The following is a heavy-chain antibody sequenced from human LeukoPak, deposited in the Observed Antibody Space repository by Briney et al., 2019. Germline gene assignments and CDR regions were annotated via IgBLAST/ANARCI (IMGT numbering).Heavy chain of an antibody. CDR1: DGSISSSY. CDR2: IYSSGST. V-gene: IGHV4-4*07. D-gene: IGHD3-10*01. Sequence: SETLSLTCTVSDGSISSSYWSWIRQSAGKGLEWIGRIYSSGSTNYNPSLKSRVTMSLDTSKNQFSLKLSSVTAADTAVYYCARLASYYNFDYWGQGTLVTVSS. J-gene: IGHJ4*02. CDR3: ARLASYYNFDY.